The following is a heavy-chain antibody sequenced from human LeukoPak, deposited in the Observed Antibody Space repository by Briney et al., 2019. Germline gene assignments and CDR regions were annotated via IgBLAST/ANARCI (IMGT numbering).Heavy chain of an antibody. J-gene: IGHJ6*02. CDR2: IKSKTDGGAT. Sequence: GGSLRLSCAASGFTFSNAWMSWVRQAPGKGLEWVGRIKSKTDGGATEYAVPVKGRLTISRDDSKNTLFLQMNSLKTEDTAVYYCTTASRGSLFYYYYGMDVWGQGTTVTVSS. CDR1: GFTFSNAW. D-gene: IGHD5-12*01. V-gene: IGHV3-15*01. CDR3: TTASRGSLFYYYYGMDV.